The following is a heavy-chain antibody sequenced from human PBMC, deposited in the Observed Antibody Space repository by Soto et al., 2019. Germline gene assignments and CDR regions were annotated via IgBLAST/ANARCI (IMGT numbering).Heavy chain of an antibody. CDR2: ISYDGSNK. J-gene: IGHJ4*02. D-gene: IGHD1-1*01. V-gene: IGHV3-30-3*01. CDR3: APHEGTTGTTW. CDR1: GFTFSSYA. Sequence: QVQLVESGGGVVQPGRSLRLSCAASGFTFSSYAMHWVRQAPGKGLEWVAVISYDGSNKYYADSVKGRFTISRDNSKNTLYLQMNSLGAEDTAVYYCAPHEGTTGTTWWGQGTLVTVSS.